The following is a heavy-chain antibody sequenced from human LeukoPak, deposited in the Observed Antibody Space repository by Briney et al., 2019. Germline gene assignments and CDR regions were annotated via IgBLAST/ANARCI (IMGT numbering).Heavy chain of an antibody. J-gene: IGHJ4*02. CDR3: ARGLIWYFDS. D-gene: IGHD6-19*01. CDR1: GFTVSSSY. Sequence: GSLRLSCAASGFTVSSSYMNWVRQAPGKGLEWVSVIYSDSSTFYADSVKGRFTISRDNSKNTLYLQMNSLRAEDTAVYYCARGLIWYFDSWGQGTLVTVSS. V-gene: IGHV3-53*01. CDR2: IYSDSST.